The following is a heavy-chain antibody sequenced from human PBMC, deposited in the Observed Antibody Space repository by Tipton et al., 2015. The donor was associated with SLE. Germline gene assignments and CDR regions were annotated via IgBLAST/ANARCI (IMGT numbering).Heavy chain of an antibody. Sequence: TLSLTCTVSGGSISSSSYYWGWIRQPPGKGLEWIGSIYHSGSTYYNPSLKSRVTISVDTSKNQFSLKLSSVTAADTAVYYCASSITMVRGDAFDIWGQGTMVTVSS. CDR3: ASSITMVRGDAFDI. CDR1: GGSISSSSYY. CDR2: IYHSGST. D-gene: IGHD3-10*01. J-gene: IGHJ3*02. V-gene: IGHV4-39*07.